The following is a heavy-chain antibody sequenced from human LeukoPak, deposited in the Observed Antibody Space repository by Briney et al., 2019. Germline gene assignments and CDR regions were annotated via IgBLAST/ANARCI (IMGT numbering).Heavy chain of an antibody. CDR1: GGSISSYF. D-gene: IGHD6-19*01. CDR2: ISYIGSP. J-gene: IGHJ4*02. CDR3: ARDPAVSGTKFDY. V-gene: IGHV4-59*01. Sequence: SETLSLTCTVSGGSISSYFWSWIRQPPGKGLEWIGYISYIGSPNYNPSLKSRVTVSVDTSKNQFSLNLSSVTAADTAVYYCARDPAVSGTKFDYWGQGTQVTVSS.